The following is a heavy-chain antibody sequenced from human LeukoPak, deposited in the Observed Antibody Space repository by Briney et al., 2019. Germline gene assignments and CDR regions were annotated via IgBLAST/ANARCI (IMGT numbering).Heavy chain of an antibody. V-gene: IGHV4-34*01. CDR3: ARGQWSTIAARRGATGFPSFDY. D-gene: IGHD6-6*01. CDR1: GGSFSGYY. J-gene: IGHJ4*02. CDR2: TNHNGST. Sequence: AETLSLTCAVYGGSFSGYYWSWIRQPPGKGLEWIGETNHNGSTNYNPSLKSRVTISVDTSTNQFSLKLSSVTATDTAVYYCARGQWSTIAARRGATGFPSFDYWGQGTLVTVSS.